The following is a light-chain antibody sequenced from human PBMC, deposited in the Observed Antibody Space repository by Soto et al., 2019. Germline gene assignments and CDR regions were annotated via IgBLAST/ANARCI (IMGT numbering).Light chain of an antibody. CDR1: QTVRSN. V-gene: IGKV3-15*01. Sequence: EIVLTQSPGTLSLSPGERATLSCRASQTVRSNFLAWYQQNPGQAPRLLVYGASTRATGVPARFSGSGSGAEFTLSISSLQSEDFAVYYCQQYNSWPTFGGGTKVEIK. CDR2: GAS. J-gene: IGKJ4*01. CDR3: QQYNSWPT.